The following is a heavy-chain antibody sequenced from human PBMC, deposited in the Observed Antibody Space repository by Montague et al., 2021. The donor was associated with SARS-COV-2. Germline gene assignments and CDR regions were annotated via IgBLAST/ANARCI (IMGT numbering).Heavy chain of an antibody. V-gene: IGHV3-48*03. J-gene: IGHJ2*01. CDR3: AREPYSGSLRSTFDL. CDR2: ISNDGGAI. CDR1: GFSFSSYD. D-gene: IGHD1-26*01. Sequence: SLRRSCAASGFSFSSYDMNWVRQAPGKGLEWVSYISNDGGAIYYADSVKGRFTVSRDNAKNSLSLQMNGLRAEDTAVYYCAREPYSGSLRSTFDLWGRGTQVTVSS.